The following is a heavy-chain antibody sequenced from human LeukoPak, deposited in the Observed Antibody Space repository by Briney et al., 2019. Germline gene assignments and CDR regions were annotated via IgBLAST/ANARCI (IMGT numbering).Heavy chain of an antibody. CDR3: ARGRRITMVREKYYFDY. V-gene: IGHV4-61*02. CDR2: IYTSGST. J-gene: IGHJ4*02. D-gene: IGHD3-10*01. CDR1: GGSISSGSYY. Sequence: SETLSLTCTVSGGSISSGSYYWSWIRQPAGKGLEWIGRIYTSGSTYYNPSLKSRVTISVDTSKDQFSLKLSSVTAADTAVYYCARGRRITMVREKYYFDYWGQGTLVTVSS.